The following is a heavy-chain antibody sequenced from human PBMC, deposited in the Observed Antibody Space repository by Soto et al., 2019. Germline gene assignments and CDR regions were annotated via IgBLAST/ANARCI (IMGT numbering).Heavy chain of an antibody. J-gene: IGHJ6*03. Sequence: QVQLQESGPGLVKPSQTLSLTCTVSGGSISSGGYYWSWIRQHPGKGLEWIGYIYYIGSTYYNPSLKCRVTMSVDTSKNQFSLQLNSVTAADTAVYYCARAGFDYWGQNYYYYMDVWGKGTTVTVSS. CDR3: ARAGFDYWGQNYYYYMDV. CDR2: IYYIGST. CDR1: GGSISSGGYY. V-gene: IGHV4-31*03. D-gene: IGHD5-12*01.